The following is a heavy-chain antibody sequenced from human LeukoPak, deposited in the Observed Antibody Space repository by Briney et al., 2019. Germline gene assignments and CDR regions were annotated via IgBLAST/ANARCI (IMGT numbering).Heavy chain of an antibody. Sequence: GASVKVSCKASGGTFCSYAISWVRQAPGQGLEWMGRIIPILGIANYAQKFQGRVTITADKSTSTAYMELSSLRSEDTAVYYCARSSYRTGALFDYWGQGTLVTVSS. V-gene: IGHV1-69*04. CDR1: GGTFCSYA. J-gene: IGHJ4*02. CDR3: ARSSYRTGALFDY. D-gene: IGHD3/OR15-3a*01. CDR2: IIPILGIA.